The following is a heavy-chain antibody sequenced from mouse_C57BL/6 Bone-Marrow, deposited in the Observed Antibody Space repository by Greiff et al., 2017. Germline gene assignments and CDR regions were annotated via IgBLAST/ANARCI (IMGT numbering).Heavy chain of an antibody. Sequence: EVKLMESGGGLVQPGGSLKLSCAASGFTFSDYGMAWVRQAPRKGPEWVAYISTFAYSIYYADTVTGRFTISRENSKNTVYLEMSSLRSEDTAVYYCARRGYGTYYDMDYWGPGTSVTVSS. CDR2: ISTFAYSI. D-gene: IGHD1-1*01. J-gene: IGHJ4*01. CDR1: GFTFSDYG. V-gene: IGHV5-15*01. CDR3: ARRGYGTYYDMDY.